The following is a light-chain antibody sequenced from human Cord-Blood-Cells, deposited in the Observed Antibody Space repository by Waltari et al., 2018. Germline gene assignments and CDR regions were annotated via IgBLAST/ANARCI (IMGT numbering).Light chain of an antibody. Sequence: QSVLPQRPSASGTPGQRVTISCSGSSSTIGRNNVYWYQQLPGTAPKPLIYRNNQRPSGHPDLFSGAKTGTSASLAICGLRSEDEADYYCAAWHHSLSGVVFGGGNKLTV. J-gene: IGLJ2*01. V-gene: IGLV1-47*01. CDR2: RNN. CDR1: SSTIGRNN. CDR3: AAWHHSLSGVV.